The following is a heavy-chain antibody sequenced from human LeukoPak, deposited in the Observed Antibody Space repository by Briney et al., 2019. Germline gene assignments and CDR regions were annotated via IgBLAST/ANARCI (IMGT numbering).Heavy chain of an antibody. CDR2: IYYSGST. CDR3: GRGQGTVTTH. D-gene: IGHD4-17*01. J-gene: IGHJ4*02. CDR1: GGSISSGNSY. Sequence: SETLSLTCTVSGGSISSGNSYWSWIRQPPGKGLEWIGYIYYSGSTYYNPSLKSRVTISVDTSKNQFSLKLTSVTAADTAVYYCGRGQGTVTTHWGQGTLVTVSS. V-gene: IGHV4-30-4*01.